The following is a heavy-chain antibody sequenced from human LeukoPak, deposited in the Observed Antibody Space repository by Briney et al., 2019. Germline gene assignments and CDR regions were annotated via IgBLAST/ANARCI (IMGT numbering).Heavy chain of an antibody. Sequence: GGSLRLSCAASSLTVSNNYMKWVRQAPGKGLEWVSLIYSGGSTYYAGSVKGRFTISRDNPKNTVYLQMNNLRAEDTAVYYCARDRHCSGGSCSGLWGQGTLVTVSS. CDR2: IYSGGST. CDR1: SLTVSNNY. V-gene: IGHV3-53*01. CDR3: ARDRHCSGGSCSGL. J-gene: IGHJ4*02. D-gene: IGHD2-15*01.